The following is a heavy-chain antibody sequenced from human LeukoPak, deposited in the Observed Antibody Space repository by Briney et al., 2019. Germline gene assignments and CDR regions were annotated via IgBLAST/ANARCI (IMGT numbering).Heavy chain of an antibody. CDR1: GGYISSLY. CDR2: VYDSGST. Sequence: TPTLISRDSGGYISSLYRSWLRMIQGKGLEWIGYVYDSGSTNYSPSLKSRVTISVDTSKTQLSLKLRSVTAADTAVYYCARHTVVHSYFDSWGQGTLVTVSS. V-gene: IGHV4-59*08. CDR3: ARHTVVHSYFDS. D-gene: IGHD6-6*01. J-gene: IGHJ4*02.